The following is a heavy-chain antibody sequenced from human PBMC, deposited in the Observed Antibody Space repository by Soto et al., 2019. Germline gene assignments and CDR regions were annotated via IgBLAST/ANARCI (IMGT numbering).Heavy chain of an antibody. CDR1: GFTFSSYW. J-gene: IGHJ4*02. Sequence: GGSLRLSCAASGFTFSSYWMHWVRQAPGKGLVWVSRINSDGSSTSYADSVKGRFTISRDNAKNTPYLQMNSLRAEDTAVYYRATLMTTVTTTYFDYWGQGTLVTVSS. CDR2: INSDGSST. CDR3: ATLMTTVTTTYFDY. V-gene: IGHV3-74*01. D-gene: IGHD4-17*01.